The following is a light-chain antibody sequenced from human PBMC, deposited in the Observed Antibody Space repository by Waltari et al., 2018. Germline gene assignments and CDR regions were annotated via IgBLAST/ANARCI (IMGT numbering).Light chain of an antibody. CDR1: QTIRTTY. V-gene: IGKV3-20*01. CDR2: GTF. J-gene: IGKJ4*01. Sequence: EIVLTQSPGTLSLSPREVATLYCRTSQTIRTTYLAWYQQKPGQAPTLLIYGTFSRATGIPDRFTGSGSGTDFSLTISSLEPEDFATYYCQQYDISPLTFGGGTKVEIK. CDR3: QQYDISPLT.